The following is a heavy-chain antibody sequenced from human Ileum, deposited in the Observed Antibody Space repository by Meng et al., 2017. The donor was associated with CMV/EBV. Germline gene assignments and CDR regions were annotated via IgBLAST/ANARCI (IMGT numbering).Heavy chain of an antibody. Sequence: GGSLRLSCAASRVAFSDYGMHWVRQAPGKGLQWVAFIRYDGSNKYYADSVKGRFIISTDSYKHTLYLQMNSLRPEDTAIYYYAKDQKGKSAISPWYNAMDVWGQGTTVTVSS. V-gene: IGHV3-30*02. J-gene: IGHJ6*02. D-gene: IGHD1-1*01. CDR2: IRYDGSNK. CDR3: AKDQKGKSAISPWYNAMDV. CDR1: RVAFSDYG.